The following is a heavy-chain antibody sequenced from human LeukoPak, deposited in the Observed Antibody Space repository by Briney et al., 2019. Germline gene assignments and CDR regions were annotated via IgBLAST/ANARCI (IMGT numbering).Heavy chain of an antibody. V-gene: IGHV3-21*01. D-gene: IGHD5-24*01. CDR2: ISSSSSYI. CDR3: ARADGYNHAFDI. Sequence: PGGSLRLSCVASGFTFSSYSMNWVRQAPGKGLEWVSSISSSSSYIYYADSVKGRFTISRDNAKNSLYLQMNSLRAEDTAVYYCARADGYNHAFDIWGQGTMVTVSS. CDR1: GFTFSSYS. J-gene: IGHJ3*02.